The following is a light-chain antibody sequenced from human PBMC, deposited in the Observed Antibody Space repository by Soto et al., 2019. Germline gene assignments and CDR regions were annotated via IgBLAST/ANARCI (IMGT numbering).Light chain of an antibody. V-gene: IGLV2-14*01. CDR3: SSYTTSSTYV. J-gene: IGLJ1*01. CDR2: EVT. CDR1: SSDIGYYIY. Sequence: QSALTQPASVSGSPGQSITISCTGTSSDIGYYIYVSWFQQHPGKAPKLIISEVTNRPSGVSNRFSGSKSGNTASLTTSGLQAEDEAHYYCSSYTTSSTYVFGTGTKVTVL.